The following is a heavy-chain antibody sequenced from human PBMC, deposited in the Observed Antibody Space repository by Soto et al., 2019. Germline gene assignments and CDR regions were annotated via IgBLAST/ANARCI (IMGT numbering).Heavy chain of an antibody. CDR3: AKDRVEGAGMGFVAFDI. J-gene: IGHJ3*02. CDR2: ITGSGVNT. V-gene: IGHV3-23*01. CDR1: GFTFSSYA. D-gene: IGHD6-13*01. Sequence: GGSLRLSCPASGFTFSSYALSWVRQAPGKGLEWVSTITGSGVNTHYADSVKGRLTISRDNSKNTLYLQMNSLRVEDTAVYYCAKDRVEGAGMGFVAFDIWGQGTMVTV.